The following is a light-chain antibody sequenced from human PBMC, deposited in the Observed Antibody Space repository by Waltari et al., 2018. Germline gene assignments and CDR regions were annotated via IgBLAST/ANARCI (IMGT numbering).Light chain of an antibody. V-gene: IGKV3-15*01. CDR3: QQYNNWPFT. CDR1: QSVSNK. Sequence: DIVMTQSPGTLSVSPGERATLSCRASQSVSNKFAWFQQKPGQAPKLLLYHASARATGVPARFSGSASGTEFTLTISSLQSEDFGVYYCQQYNNWPFTFGPGTKMAIK. J-gene: IGKJ3*01. CDR2: HAS.